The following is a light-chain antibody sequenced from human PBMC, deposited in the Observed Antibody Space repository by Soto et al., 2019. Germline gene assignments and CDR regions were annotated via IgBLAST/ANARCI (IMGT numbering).Light chain of an antibody. V-gene: IGKV3-20*01. J-gene: IGKJ3*01. CDR3: QQYGSSFT. CDR2: GAS. CDR1: QSVSSSY. Sequence: EIVLTQSPGTLSLSPGERATLSCRASQSVSSSYLAWYQQKPGRAPRLLIYGASGRATGIPDRFSGSGSGTDFTLTISRLEPEDFAVYYCQQYGSSFTFGPGTKVAIK.